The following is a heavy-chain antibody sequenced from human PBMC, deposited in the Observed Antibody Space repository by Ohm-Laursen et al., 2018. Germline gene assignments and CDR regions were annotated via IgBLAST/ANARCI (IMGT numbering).Heavy chain of an antibody. CDR3: ARVQTLDY. J-gene: IGHJ4*02. CDR2: INPNSGGT. Sequence: GSSVKVSCKASGYTFTNYYIHWVRQAPGQGLEWMGWINPNSGGTNYAQNLQGRVTMTRDTSISTAYLELSSLRSDDTAVYYCARVQTLDYWGQGTLVTVSS. V-gene: IGHV1-2*02. CDR1: GYTFTNYY.